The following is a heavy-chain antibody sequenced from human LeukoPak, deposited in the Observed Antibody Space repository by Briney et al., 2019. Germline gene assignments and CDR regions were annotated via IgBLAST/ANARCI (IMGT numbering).Heavy chain of an antibody. Sequence: PSETLSLTCTVSGGSISSYYWSWIRQPPGKGLEWIGYIYYSGSTNYSPSLKSRVTISVDTSKNQVSLKLSSVTAADTAVYYCARRLVPSYNDGMDVWGQGTPVTVSS. CDR3: ARRLVPSYNDGMDV. D-gene: IGHD5-24*01. CDR1: GGSISSYY. CDR2: IYYSGST. V-gene: IGHV4-59*01. J-gene: IGHJ6*02.